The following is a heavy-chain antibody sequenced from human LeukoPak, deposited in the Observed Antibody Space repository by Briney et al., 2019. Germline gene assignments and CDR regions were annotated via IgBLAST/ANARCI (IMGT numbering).Heavy chain of an antibody. D-gene: IGHD1-1*01. Sequence: KPSETLSLTCAVSGYSISSGYYWGWVRQPPGKGLEWIGSIYHSGSTYYNPSLKSRVTISVDTSKNQFSLKLSSVTAADTAVYYCARRTTSGVDAFDIWGQGTMVTVSS. V-gene: IGHV4-38-2*01. J-gene: IGHJ3*02. CDR2: IYHSGST. CDR3: ARRTTSGVDAFDI. CDR1: GYSISSGYY.